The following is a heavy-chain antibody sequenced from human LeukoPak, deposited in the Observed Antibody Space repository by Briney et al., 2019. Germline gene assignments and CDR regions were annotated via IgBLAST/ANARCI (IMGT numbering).Heavy chain of an antibody. D-gene: IGHD2-2*01. J-gene: IGHJ4*02. V-gene: IGHV4-30-4*02. CDR1: GDSINVNY. CDR3: ATVVPAATTYFDY. Sequence: SDTLSLTCTVSGDSINVNYWSWIRQPPGKGLQWIGYIYYSGSTYYNPSLKSRVTISVDTSKNQFSLKLSSVTAADTAVYYCATVVPAATTYFDYWGQGTLVTVSS. CDR2: IYYSGST.